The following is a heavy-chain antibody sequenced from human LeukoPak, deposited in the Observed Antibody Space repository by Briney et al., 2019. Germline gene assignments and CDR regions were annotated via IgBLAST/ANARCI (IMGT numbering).Heavy chain of an antibody. J-gene: IGHJ5*02. CDR3: ATLSYYDSDP. Sequence: GASVKVSCKASGGTFSSYAISWVRQAPGQGLEWMGGIIPIFGTANYAPKFQGRVTITADESTSTAYMELSSLRSEDTAVYYCATLSYYDSDPWGQGTLVTVSS. V-gene: IGHV1-69*13. CDR1: GGTFSSYA. D-gene: IGHD3-22*01. CDR2: IIPIFGTA.